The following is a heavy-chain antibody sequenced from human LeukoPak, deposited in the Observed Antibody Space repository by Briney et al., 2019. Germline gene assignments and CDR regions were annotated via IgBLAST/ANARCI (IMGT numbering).Heavy chain of an antibody. CDR3: ARDRNTIFGVVIRSEYFDY. Sequence: PGGSLRLSCAASGFTFDDYAMHWVRQAPGRGLEWVSYISSSSSTVYYADSVKGRFTISRDNAKNSLYLQMNSLSAEDTAVYYCARDRNTIFGVVIRSEYFDYWGQGTLVTVSS. D-gene: IGHD3-3*01. J-gene: IGHJ4*02. V-gene: IGHV3-48*01. CDR1: GFTFDDYA. CDR2: ISSSSSTV.